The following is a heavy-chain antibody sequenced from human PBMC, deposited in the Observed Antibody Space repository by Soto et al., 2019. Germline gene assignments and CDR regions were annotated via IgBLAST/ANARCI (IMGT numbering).Heavy chain of an antibody. CDR2: ISSSGSTI. D-gene: IGHD4-17*01. CDR3: AISGGYRDYPPDTDYYYHVMDV. V-gene: IGHV3-11*01. Sequence: QVQLVESGGGLVKPGGSLRLSCAASGFTFSDYYMSWIRQAPGKGLEWVSYISSSGSTIYYADSVKGLFTISRDNAKNSLYLQKNSLRAEYPALYYCAISGGYRDYPPDTDYYYHVMDVWGQGTTVTVS. CDR1: GFTFSDYY. J-gene: IGHJ6*02.